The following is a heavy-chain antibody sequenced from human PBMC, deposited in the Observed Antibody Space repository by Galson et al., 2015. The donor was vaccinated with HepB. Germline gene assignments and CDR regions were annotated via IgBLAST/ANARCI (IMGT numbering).Heavy chain of an antibody. V-gene: IGHV1-8*01. J-gene: IGHJ4*02. CDR1: GYTFSGYD. CDR3: VRGLDPDY. Sequence: SVKVSCKASGYTFSGYDMMWVRQATGQGLEWMGWMNPRSDYTGYAEKFQGRVIKTGDSSISTAYMELTSLTLEDTGVYYCVRGLDPDYWGQGTLVTVSS. CDR2: MNPRSDYT.